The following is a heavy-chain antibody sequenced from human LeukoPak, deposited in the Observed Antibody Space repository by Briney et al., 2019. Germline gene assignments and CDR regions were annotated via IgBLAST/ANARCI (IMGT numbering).Heavy chain of an antibody. CDR2: IKQDGSEK. CDR1: GFTFSSYW. J-gene: IGHJ4*02. D-gene: IGHD3-22*01. CDR3: ARNRGGGSGYSDY. Sequence: HPGGSLRLSCAASGFTFSSYWMSWVRQAPGKGLEWVANIKQDGSEKYYVDSVKGRFTVSKDNAKNSLYLQMNSLRAEDTAMYYCARNRGGGSGYSDYWGQGTLVTVSS. V-gene: IGHV3-7*05.